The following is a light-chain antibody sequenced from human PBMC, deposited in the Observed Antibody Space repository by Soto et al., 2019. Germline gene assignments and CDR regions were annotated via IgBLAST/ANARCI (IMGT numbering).Light chain of an antibody. CDR3: QQYRSSPLWT. CDR2: GAS. V-gene: IGKV3-20*01. J-gene: IGKJ1*01. CDR1: QSVSSSY. Sequence: EIVLTQSPGTLSLSPGERATLSCRASQSVSSSYLAWYQQKPGQAPRLLIYGASSRATGIPDRFSGSGSGTDFTLPISRREPEDFAVYYCQQYRSSPLWTFGQGTKVELK.